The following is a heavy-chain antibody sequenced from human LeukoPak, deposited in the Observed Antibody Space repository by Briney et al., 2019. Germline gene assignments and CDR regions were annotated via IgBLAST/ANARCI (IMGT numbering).Heavy chain of an antibody. J-gene: IGHJ4*02. Sequence: SETLSLTCAVSGYSIISGFHWAWIWPPPGKGLEWIGSIYYGGTNYNPSLRGRITILMDTSKNQFSLELSSVTAADTAVYFCARDDYSNYGHYWGQGKLVIVSS. D-gene: IGHD4-11*01. V-gene: IGHV4-38-2*02. CDR1: GYSIISGFH. CDR3: ARDDYSNYGHY. CDR2: IYYGGT.